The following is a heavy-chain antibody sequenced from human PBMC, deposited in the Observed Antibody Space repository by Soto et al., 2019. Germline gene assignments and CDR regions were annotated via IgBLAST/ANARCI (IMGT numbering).Heavy chain of an antibody. V-gene: IGHV3-30-3*01. CDR3: ARGGFGVGSYFCGLDV. D-gene: IGHD3-3*01. CDR2: ISYDGSNK. Sequence: QVQLVESGGGVVQPGRSLRLSCVASGFTFSTYTLHWVRQAPGKGLEWVAVISYDGSNKHYADSVKGRFTISRDNSKNTLYVQLNSLRADDTGVYYCARGGFGVGSYFCGLDVWGQGTTVTVSS. CDR1: GFTFSTYT. J-gene: IGHJ6*02.